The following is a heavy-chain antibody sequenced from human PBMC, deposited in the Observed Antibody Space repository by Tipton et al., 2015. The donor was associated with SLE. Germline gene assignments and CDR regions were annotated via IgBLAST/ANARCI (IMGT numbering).Heavy chain of an antibody. CDR1: GGSFSGYY. J-gene: IGHJ6*02. D-gene: IGHD2-15*01. Sequence: TLSLTCAVYGGSFSGYYWSWIRQPPGKGLEWIGESNPSGNTNYNPSLKSRVTISVDTSKNQLSLKLSSVTAADTAVYYCARGGCSGRSCYPYYYGMDVWGPGTTVTVSS. CDR3: ARGGCSGRSCYPYYYGMDV. V-gene: IGHV4-34*01. CDR2: SNPSGNT.